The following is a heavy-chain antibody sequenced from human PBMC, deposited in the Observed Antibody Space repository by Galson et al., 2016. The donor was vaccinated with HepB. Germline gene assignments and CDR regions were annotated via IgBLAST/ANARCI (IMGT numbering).Heavy chain of an antibody. CDR1: GGSRSSYY. CDR2: VYYTGST. CDR3: ARGGYFDWLGGDYGTDV. D-gene: IGHD3-9*01. Sequence: SETLSLTCTVSGGSRSSYYWTWIRQPPGKGLQWIGYVYYTGSTDYNPSLKSRVTISLDTSKNQFSLKLSSVTAADTAVYYCARGGYFDWLGGDYGTDVWGQGTTVTVSS. J-gene: IGHJ6*02. V-gene: IGHV4-59*01.